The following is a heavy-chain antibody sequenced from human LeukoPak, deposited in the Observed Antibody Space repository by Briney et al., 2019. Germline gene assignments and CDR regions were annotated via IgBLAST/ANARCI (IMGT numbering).Heavy chain of an antibody. CDR2: ISSSSSYI. D-gene: IGHD2-15*01. J-gene: IGHJ6*01. CDR1: GFTFSTSG. V-gene: IGHV3-21*01. Sequence: GGSLRLSCAASGFTFSTSGMNWVRQAPGKGLEWVSYISSSSSYIYYADSVKGRFTISRDNAENSLYLQMNSLRAEDTAVYYCARGSEGYCSGGGCYYGMDVWGQGTTVTVSS. CDR3: ARGSEGYCSGGGCYYGMDV.